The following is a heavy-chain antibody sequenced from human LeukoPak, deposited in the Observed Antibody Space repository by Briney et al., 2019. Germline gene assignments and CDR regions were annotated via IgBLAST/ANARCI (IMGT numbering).Heavy chain of an antibody. CDR1: GYTFTGYY. V-gene: IGHV1-2*02. CDR2: INPNSGGT. CDR3: ARAPREGAFDY. D-gene: IGHD3-16*01. J-gene: IGHJ4*02. Sequence: GASVKVSCKASGYTFTGYYMHWVRQAPGQGLEWMGWINPNSGGTNYAQKFQGRVTMTRDTSISTAYMELRSLRSDDTAMYFCARAPREGAFDYWGQGTRVTVSS.